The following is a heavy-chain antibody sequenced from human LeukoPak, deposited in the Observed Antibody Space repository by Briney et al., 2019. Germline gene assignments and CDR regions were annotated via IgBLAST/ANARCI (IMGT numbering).Heavy chain of an antibody. CDR2: IIPIFGTA. D-gene: IGHD3-22*01. CDR1: GGTFSSYA. V-gene: IGHV1-69*13. J-gene: IGHJ4*02. CDR3: ATTRAYYYDSSGYYPYYFDY. Sequence: ASVKVSCKASGGTFSSYAISWVRQAPGQGLEWMGGIIPIFGTANYAQKFQGRVTITADESTSTAYMELRSLRSEDTAVYYCATTRAYYYDSSGYYPYYFDYWGQGTLVTVSS.